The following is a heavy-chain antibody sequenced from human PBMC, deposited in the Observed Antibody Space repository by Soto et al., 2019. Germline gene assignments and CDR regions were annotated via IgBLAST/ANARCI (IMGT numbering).Heavy chain of an antibody. V-gene: IGHV1-3*04. CDR1: GYTFTGYY. D-gene: IGHD2-15*01. CDR3: AREPLCGGKCYDNYFDP. Sequence: ASVKVSCKASGYTFTGYYMHWVRQAPGQGLEWMGWINIGNGNTESSQKFQGRVTITTDTSASTAYMELRSLTSEDTAVYYCAREPLCGGKCYDNYFDPWGQGTLVTVSS. J-gene: IGHJ5*02. CDR2: INIGNGNT.